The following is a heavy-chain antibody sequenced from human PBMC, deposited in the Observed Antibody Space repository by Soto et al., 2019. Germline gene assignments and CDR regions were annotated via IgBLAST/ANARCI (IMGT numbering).Heavy chain of an antibody. V-gene: IGHV1-69*01. Sequence: QAQLMQSGAEVKKPGSSVKVSCKASGGTFSGYAISWVRQAPGQGLEWMGGIIPILGITNYAQKFQGRITIAADESTGTVYMDLRSLRSEDTAVYYCARDPRSITGTTSSEDFQHWGQGTLDSVSS. J-gene: IGHJ1*01. D-gene: IGHD1-20*01. CDR1: GGTFSGYA. CDR2: IIPILGIT. CDR3: ARDPRSITGTTSSEDFQH.